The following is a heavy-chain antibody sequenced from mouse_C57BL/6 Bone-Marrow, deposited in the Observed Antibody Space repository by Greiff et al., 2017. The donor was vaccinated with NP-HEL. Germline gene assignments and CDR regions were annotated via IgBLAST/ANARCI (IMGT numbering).Heavy chain of an antibody. V-gene: IGHV1-54*01. CDR2: INPGSGGT. CDR3: ARGVVAPGFAY. Sequence: VQLQQSGAELVRPGTSVKVSCKASGYAFTNYLIEWVKQRPGQGLEWIGVINPGSGGTNYNEKFKGKATLTADKSSSTAYMQLSSLTSEDSAVYFCARGVVAPGFAYWGQGTLVTVSA. J-gene: IGHJ3*01. D-gene: IGHD1-1*01. CDR1: GYAFTNYL.